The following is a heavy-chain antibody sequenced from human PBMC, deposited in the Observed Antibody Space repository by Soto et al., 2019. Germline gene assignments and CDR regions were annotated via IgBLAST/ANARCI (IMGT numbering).Heavy chain of an antibody. CDR2: IYHSGRT. CDR1: GDSVTSSNW. CDR3: AREDSRGSYFFDY. J-gene: IGHJ4*02. V-gene: IGHV4-4*02. Sequence: TSETLSLTCAVSGDSVTSSNWWSWVRQPPGKGLEWIGDIYHSGRTNYNPSLKSRVTTSVDKYKNQFSLKLGFVTAADTAIYYCAREDSRGSYFFDYWGQGALVTVSS. D-gene: IGHD1-26*01.